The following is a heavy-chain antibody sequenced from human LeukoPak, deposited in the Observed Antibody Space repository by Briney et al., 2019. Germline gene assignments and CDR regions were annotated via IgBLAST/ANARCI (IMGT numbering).Heavy chain of an antibody. CDR2: IRYDGSNK. CDR3: AKDPIAAAGTFGYYYGMDV. V-gene: IGHV3-30*02. Sequence: GRSLRLSCAASGFTFSSYGMHWVRQAPGKGLEWVAFIRYDGSNKYYADSVKGRFTISRDNSKNTLYLQMNSLRAEDTAVYYCAKDPIAAAGTFGYYYGMDVWGQGTTVTVSS. D-gene: IGHD6-13*01. CDR1: GFTFSSYG. J-gene: IGHJ6*02.